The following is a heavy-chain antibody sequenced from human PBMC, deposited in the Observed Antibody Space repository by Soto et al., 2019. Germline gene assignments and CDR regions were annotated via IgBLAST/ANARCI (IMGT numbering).Heavy chain of an antibody. CDR3: ARGGGNDISGYYFVY. Sequence: ASVKVSCKASGYTFTTYGINWVRQAPGQGLEWMGWISAYNGNTNYAQKLQGRVTMTTETSTSTAYMELRSLRSDDTAVYYCARGGGNDISGYYFVYWGQGALVTVS. D-gene: IGHD3-22*01. V-gene: IGHV1-18*01. CDR2: ISAYNGNT. CDR1: GYTFTTYG. J-gene: IGHJ4*02.